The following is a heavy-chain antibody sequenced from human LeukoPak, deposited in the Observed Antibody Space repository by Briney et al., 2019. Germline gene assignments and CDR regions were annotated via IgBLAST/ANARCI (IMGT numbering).Heavy chain of an antibody. D-gene: IGHD4-17*01. CDR2: IYPGDSDT. J-gene: IGHJ5*02. Sequence: GESLKISCKASGYSFAIYWIGWVRQMPGKGLEWMGIIYPGDSDTRYSPSFQGQVTISVDKSISTTYLQWSSLKASDTAMYYCATSPGYGDYFGWFDPWGQGTLVTVSS. V-gene: IGHV5-51*01. CDR3: ATSPGYGDYFGWFDP. CDR1: GYSFAIYW.